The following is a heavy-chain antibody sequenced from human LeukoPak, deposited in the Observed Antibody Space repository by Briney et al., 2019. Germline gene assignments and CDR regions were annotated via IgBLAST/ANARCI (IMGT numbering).Heavy chain of an antibody. D-gene: IGHD4-23*01. Sequence: GSLRLSCAASGFTFSSYAMYWVRHAPVKGLEYVSAVSSNGGSTYYANSVKGRFTISRDNSKNSLYLQMNSLRAEDTGMYYCARVYGGNSGSSWGEGTLVTVSS. CDR1: GFTFSSYA. CDR3: ARVYGGNSGSS. J-gene: IGHJ4*02. CDR2: VSSNGGST. V-gene: IGHV3-64*01.